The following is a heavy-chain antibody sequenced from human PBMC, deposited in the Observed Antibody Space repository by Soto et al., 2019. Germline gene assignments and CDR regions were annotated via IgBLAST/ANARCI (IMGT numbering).Heavy chain of an antibody. J-gene: IGHJ4*02. D-gene: IGHD2-2*01. CDR2: IKQDGSEK. CDR1: GFTFSSYW. V-gene: IGHV3-7*01. Sequence: EVQLVESGGGLVQPGGSLRLSCAASGFTFSSYWMSWVRQAPGKGLEWVANIKQDGSEKYYVDSVKGRFTISRDNAKNSLYLQMNALRAEDTAVDYCARVLSDIVVVAAAARCFDYWGQGTLVTVSS. CDR3: ARVLSDIVVVAAAARCFDY.